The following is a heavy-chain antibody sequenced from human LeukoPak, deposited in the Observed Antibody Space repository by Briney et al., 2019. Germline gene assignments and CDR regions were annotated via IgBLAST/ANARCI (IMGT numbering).Heavy chain of an antibody. CDR1: GDSISTYY. J-gene: IGHJ4*02. CDR3: AREGPVTFDY. D-gene: IGHD4-23*01. V-gene: IGHV4-59*12. CDR2: SFYTGTT. Sequence: SSETLSLTCIVSGDSISTYYWSWIRQSPGKGMEWIGYSFYTGTTNYNPSLQSRVTISVDTSKNQFSLKLSSVTAADTAMYYCAREGPVTFDYWGQGTLVTVSS.